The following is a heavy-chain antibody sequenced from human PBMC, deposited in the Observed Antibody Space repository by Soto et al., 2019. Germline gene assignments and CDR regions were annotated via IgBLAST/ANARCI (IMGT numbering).Heavy chain of an antibody. CDR2: IIASGGST. CDR3: AKSPMLIVIDI. J-gene: IGHJ3*02. CDR1: GFTFSNYA. Sequence: AQLLDSGGGLVQPGGSLRLSCAASGFTFSNYAMSWVRQAPGKGLEWVSGIIASGGSTYYADSVKGRFTISRDNSKNTLYLQLNSLRAEDTAIYYCAKSPMLIVIDIWGQGTMVTVSS. V-gene: IGHV3-23*01. D-gene: IGHD3-22*01.